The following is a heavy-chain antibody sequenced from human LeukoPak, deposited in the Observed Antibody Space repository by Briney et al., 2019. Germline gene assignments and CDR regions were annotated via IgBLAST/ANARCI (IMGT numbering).Heavy chain of an antibody. D-gene: IGHD6-13*01. Sequence: SETLSLTCTVSGDSISSSNYYWGWIRQPPGKGLEWIGSTPYSGDTVYNPSLKSRIIISVDTSKNQFSLRLTSVTAADTAVYYCVRSLATSGMYWGQGTLVTVSS. CDR3: VRSLATSGMY. J-gene: IGHJ4*02. CDR1: GDSISSSNYY. V-gene: IGHV4-39*01. CDR2: TPYSGDT.